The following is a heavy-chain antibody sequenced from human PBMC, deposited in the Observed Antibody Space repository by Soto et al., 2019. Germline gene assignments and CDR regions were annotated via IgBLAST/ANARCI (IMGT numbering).Heavy chain of an antibody. J-gene: IGHJ4*02. CDR1: GYTFANYG. Sequence: QVQLVQSGAEVKKPGASVKVSCKASGYTFANYGVTWVRQAPGQGLEWMGWISAYNGNTNYAQELQGRVTMTTDTSTSTAYMELRSLRSDDRAVYYCGRDQRGRDWHGEYYWGQRTLVTVSS. V-gene: IGHV1-18*01. D-gene: IGHD2-21*02. CDR2: ISAYNGNT. CDR3: GRDQRGRDWHGEYY.